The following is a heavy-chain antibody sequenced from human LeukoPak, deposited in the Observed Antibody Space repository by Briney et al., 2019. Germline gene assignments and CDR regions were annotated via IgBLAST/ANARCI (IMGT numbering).Heavy chain of an antibody. Sequence: GGSLRLSCAASGFTFSSYWMSWVRQAPGKGLEWVANIKQDGSEKYYVDSVKGRFTISRDNAKNSLYLQMNSLRAEDTAVYYCARDLIPYCSGGSCYQGGAFDIWGQGTMVTVSS. D-gene: IGHD2-15*01. V-gene: IGHV3-7*03. CDR2: IKQDGSEK. CDR1: GFTFSSYW. J-gene: IGHJ3*02. CDR3: ARDLIPYCSGGSCYQGGAFDI.